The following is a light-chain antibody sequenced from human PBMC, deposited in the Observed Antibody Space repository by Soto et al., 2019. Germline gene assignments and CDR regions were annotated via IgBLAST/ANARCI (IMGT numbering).Light chain of an antibody. CDR1: QSISSW. Sequence: DIQMTQSPSTLSASVGDRVTITCRASQSISSWLAWYQQKPGKAPKLLIYDASSLESGVPSRFSGSGSGTEFTLTISSLQPDDFATYYCQQYNSYSPENNPTWTFGQGTKVEIK. CDR2: DAS. CDR3: QQYNSYSPENNPTWT. V-gene: IGKV1-5*01. J-gene: IGKJ1*01.